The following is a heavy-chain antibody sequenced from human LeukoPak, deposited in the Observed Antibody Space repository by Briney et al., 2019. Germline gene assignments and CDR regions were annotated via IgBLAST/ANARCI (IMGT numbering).Heavy chain of an antibody. CDR2: IIPILGIA. D-gene: IGHD5-24*01. Sequence: SVKVSCKASGYIFTTYAINWVRQAPGQGLEWMGRIIPILGIANYAQKFQGRVTITADKSTSTAYMELSSLRSEDTAVYYCARVEMATTRLGAHFDYWGQGTLVTVSS. CDR3: ARVEMATTRLGAHFDY. V-gene: IGHV1-69*04. J-gene: IGHJ4*02. CDR1: GYIFTTYA.